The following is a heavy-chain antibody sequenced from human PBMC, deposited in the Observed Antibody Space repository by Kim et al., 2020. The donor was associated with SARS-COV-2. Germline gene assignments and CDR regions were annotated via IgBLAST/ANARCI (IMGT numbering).Heavy chain of an antibody. Sequence: GGSLRLSCAASGFTFSSYWMSWVRQAPGKGLEWVANIKQDGSEKDYVDSVKGRFTISRDNAKNSLYLQMNSLRAEDTAVYYCARDRRETPRGLWAYSRSSLWYFDLWGRGTLVTVSS. J-gene: IGHJ2*01. D-gene: IGHD6-6*01. V-gene: IGHV3-7*03. CDR2: IKQDGSEK. CDR1: GFTFSSYW. CDR3: ARDRRETPRGLWAYSRSSLWYFDL.